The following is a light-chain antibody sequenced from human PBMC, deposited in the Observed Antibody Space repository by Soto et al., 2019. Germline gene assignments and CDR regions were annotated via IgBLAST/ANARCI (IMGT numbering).Light chain of an antibody. Sequence: DIVLTQTPLSRPFTGGQPASMSCKSSQSLLYGDGKNYLYWYLQRPGQPPQLLIYDASNRFSGVPDRFSGSGSGTDFTLKISRVEAEDVGVYYCMQRTHVPITFGQGTRLENK. CDR1: QSLLYGDGKNY. CDR3: MQRTHVPIT. V-gene: IGKV2D-29*01. CDR2: DAS. J-gene: IGKJ5*01.